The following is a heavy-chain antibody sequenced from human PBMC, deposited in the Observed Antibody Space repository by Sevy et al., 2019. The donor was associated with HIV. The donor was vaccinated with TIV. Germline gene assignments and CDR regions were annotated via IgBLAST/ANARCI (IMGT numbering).Heavy chain of an antibody. Sequence: GGSLRLSCTASGFTFSSFGIHWVRQAPGKGLEWVALMWYDGNNKYYADSVKGRFTISRDRSKNTHYLQMNNLRAEDTAVYYCARGPSLIVAGAAGYLDYWGQGTLVTVSS. CDR2: MWYDGNNK. D-gene: IGHD2-21*01. CDR3: ARGPSLIVAGAAGYLDY. CDR1: GFTFSSFG. J-gene: IGHJ4*02. V-gene: IGHV3-33*01.